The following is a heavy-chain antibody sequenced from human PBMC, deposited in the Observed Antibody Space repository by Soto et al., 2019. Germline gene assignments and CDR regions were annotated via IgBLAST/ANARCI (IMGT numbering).Heavy chain of an antibody. D-gene: IGHD3-22*01. CDR3: ARDSYDSSGYYYGFPGY. V-gene: IGHV1-46*01. Sequence: ASVKVSCKASGYTFTSYYMHWVRQAPGQGLEWMGIINPSGGSTSYAQKFQGRVTMTRDTSTSTVYMELSSLRSEDTAVYYCARDSYDSSGYYYGFPGYWGQGTLVTVSS. CDR2: INPSGGST. J-gene: IGHJ4*02. CDR1: GYTFTSYY.